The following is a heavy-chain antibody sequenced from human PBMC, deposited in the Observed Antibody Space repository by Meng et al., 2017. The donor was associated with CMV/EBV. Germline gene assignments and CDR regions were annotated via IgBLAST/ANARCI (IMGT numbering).Heavy chain of an antibody. D-gene: IGHD1-1*01. Sequence: QVPLVQPGAEGKSPGASVKVSCQTSGYRFSDHYMHWVRQAPGQGLEWMGWIYPNSGGTHYAQKFQDRVTMTRDTSISTVYMELSRLTSDDTAVYYCVRDHNWGPDYWGQGTLVTVSS. CDR1: GYRFSDHY. J-gene: IGHJ4*02. CDR2: IYPNSGGT. V-gene: IGHV1-2*02. CDR3: VRDHNWGPDY.